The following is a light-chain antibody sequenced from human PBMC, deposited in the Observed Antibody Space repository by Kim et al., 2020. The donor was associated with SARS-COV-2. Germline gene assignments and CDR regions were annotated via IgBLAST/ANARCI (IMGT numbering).Light chain of an antibody. CDR3: QQYNSYVT. V-gene: IGKV1-5*03. J-gene: IGKJ4*01. Sequence: SASIGDRVTITCRASQNINKWLAWYQQKPGTAPKLLIYKASNLESGVPSRFSGSGSGTEFTLTITSLQPDDFATYYCQQYNSYVTFGGGTKVDIK. CDR2: KAS. CDR1: QNINKW.